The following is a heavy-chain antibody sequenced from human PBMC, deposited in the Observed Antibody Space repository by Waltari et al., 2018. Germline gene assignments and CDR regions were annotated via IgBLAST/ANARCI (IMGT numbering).Heavy chain of an antibody. CDR1: GGSITSNNW. Sequence: QVQLQESGPGLVKPSGTLSLTCAVFGGSITSNNWWSWVRQPPGKGLEWIGEIHPGGTTNYNPSLKSRVTISVDKSKNQFSLKLSSVTAADTAVYYCARDRIGIVGAIDYWGQGTLVIVSS. D-gene: IGHD1-26*01. CDR2: IHPGGTT. J-gene: IGHJ4*02. CDR3: ARDRIGIVGAIDY. V-gene: IGHV4-4*02.